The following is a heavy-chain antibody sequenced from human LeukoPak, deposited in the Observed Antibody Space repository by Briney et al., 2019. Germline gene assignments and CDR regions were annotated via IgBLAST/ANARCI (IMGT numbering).Heavy chain of an antibody. D-gene: IGHD3-22*01. CDR2: IIPIFGTA. V-gene: IGHV1-69*05. Sequence: SVKVSCKASGGTFSSYAISWVRQAPGQGLEWMGGIIPIFGTANYAQKFQGRVTITTDESTSTAYMELSSLRSEDTAVYYCARAPFPFYDSSGYYYGWFDPWGQGTLVTVSS. J-gene: IGHJ5*02. CDR3: ARAPFPFYDSSGYYYGWFDP. CDR1: GGTFSSYA.